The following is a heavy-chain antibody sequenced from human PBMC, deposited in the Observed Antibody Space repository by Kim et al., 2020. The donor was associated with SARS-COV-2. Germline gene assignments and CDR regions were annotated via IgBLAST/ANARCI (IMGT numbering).Heavy chain of an antibody. Sequence: GFTFSGYGMHWVRQAPGKGLEWITRMSFDGSRKDYAESVKGRFTISRDNSKNTVYLQINSLRAEDTALYYCAKEGSNRADYLDHWGQGTLAT. CDR1: GFTFSGYG. CDR2: MSFDGSRK. D-gene: IGHD3-10*01. J-gene: IGHJ4*02. CDR3: AKEGSNRADYLDH. V-gene: IGHV3-30*18.